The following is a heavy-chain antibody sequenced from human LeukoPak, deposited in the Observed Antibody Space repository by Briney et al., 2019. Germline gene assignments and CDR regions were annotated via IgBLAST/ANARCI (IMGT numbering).Heavy chain of an antibody. CDR2: ISSSSSTI. V-gene: IGHV3-11*04. CDR3: ARDSVSSGSYSYAFDI. Sequence: PGGSLRLSCAASGFTFSDYYMSWVRQAPGKGLEWVSYISSSSSTIYYADSVKGRFTISRDNAKNSLYLQMNSLRAEDTAVYYCARDSVSSGSYSYAFDIWGQGTMVTVSS. J-gene: IGHJ3*02. CDR1: GFTFSDYY. D-gene: IGHD3-16*02.